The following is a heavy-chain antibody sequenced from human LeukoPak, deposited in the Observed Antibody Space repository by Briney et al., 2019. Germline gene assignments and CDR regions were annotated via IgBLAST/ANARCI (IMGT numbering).Heavy chain of an antibody. D-gene: IGHD4-11*01. J-gene: IGHJ6*03. V-gene: IGHV3-11*04. CDR2: ISSSGSTI. CDR3: ARPGLPFYYYYMDV. CDR1: GFTFSDYY. Sequence: PGGSLRLSCAASGFTFSDYYMSWVRQARGEGLEGVSYISSSGSTIHYADSVRGRFTISRDNAKKSLYLQMNSLRAEDTAVYYCARPGLPFYYYYMDVWGNGTTVIVSS.